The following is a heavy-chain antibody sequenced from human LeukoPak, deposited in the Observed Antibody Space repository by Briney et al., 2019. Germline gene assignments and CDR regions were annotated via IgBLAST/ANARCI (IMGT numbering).Heavy chain of an antibody. CDR2: ISGSGGST. CDR1: GFTFSSYA. J-gene: IGHJ4*02. V-gene: IGHV3-23*01. CDR3: AKAHSFYFGVVIIPSFDY. D-gene: IGHD3-3*01. Sequence: GGSLRLSCAASGFTFSSYAMSWVRQAPGKGLEWVSAISGSGGSTYYADSVKGRFTISRDNSKNTLYLQMNSLRAEDTAVYYCAKAHSFYFGVVIIPSFDYWGQGTLVTVSS.